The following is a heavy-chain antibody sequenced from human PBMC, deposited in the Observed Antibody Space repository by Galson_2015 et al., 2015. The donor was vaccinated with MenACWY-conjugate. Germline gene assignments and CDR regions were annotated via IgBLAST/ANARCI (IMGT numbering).Heavy chain of an antibody. CDR3: ARGGDYDILTGRYYYYMDA. CDR1: GYTFTSYD. CDR2: MNPNSGNT. V-gene: IGHV1-8*01. D-gene: IGHD3-9*01. Sequence: SVKVSCKASGYTFTSYDINWVRQATGQGLEWMGWMNPNSGNTGYAQKFQGRVTMTRNTSISTAYMELSSLRSEDTAVYYCARGGDYDILTGRYYYYMDAWGKGTTATVSS. J-gene: IGHJ6*03.